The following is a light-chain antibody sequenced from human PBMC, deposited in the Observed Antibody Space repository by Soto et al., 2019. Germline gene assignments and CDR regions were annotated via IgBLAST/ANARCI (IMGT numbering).Light chain of an antibody. Sequence: QSVLTQPAYVSGSPGQSITISCTGTSSDIGGYKYVSGYQQHPGKVPKLLIFDVNNRPSGVSDRFSGSKSGNTASLTITGLQAEDAGEYYCCSYTSSTSLIFGGGTKLT. CDR1: SSDIGGYKY. CDR2: DVN. V-gene: IGLV2-14*03. J-gene: IGLJ2*01. CDR3: CSYTSSTSLI.